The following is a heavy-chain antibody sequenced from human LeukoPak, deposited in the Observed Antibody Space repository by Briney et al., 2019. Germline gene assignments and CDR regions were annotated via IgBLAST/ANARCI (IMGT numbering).Heavy chain of an antibody. CDR3: ARSNQADDY. CDR1: GFTFSSYW. D-gene: IGHD1-14*01. V-gene: IGHV3-74*01. CDR2: INPGGSSI. Sequence: PGRSLGLSCAASGFTFSSYWVRWLRQVPGKGLVWVARINPGGSSITYADSVKGRFTISRDNAKNTLYLQMDSLRAEDTGVYYCARSNQADDYWGQGTLVTVSS. J-gene: IGHJ4*02.